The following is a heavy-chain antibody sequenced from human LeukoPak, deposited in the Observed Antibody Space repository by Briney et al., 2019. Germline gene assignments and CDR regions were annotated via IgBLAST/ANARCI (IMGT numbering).Heavy chain of an antibody. V-gene: IGHV1-69*13. J-gene: IGHJ6*02. CDR1: GGTFSSYA. CDR3: ARAPYSSSGEGTNYYYYYGMDV. CDR2: IILIPGTA. Sequence: SVKVSCKASGGTFSSYAISWVRQAPGQGLEWMGGIILIPGTANYAQKFQGRVTITADESTSTAYMELSSLRSEDTAVYYCARAPYSSSGEGTNYYYYYGMDVWGQGTTVTVSS. D-gene: IGHD6-13*01.